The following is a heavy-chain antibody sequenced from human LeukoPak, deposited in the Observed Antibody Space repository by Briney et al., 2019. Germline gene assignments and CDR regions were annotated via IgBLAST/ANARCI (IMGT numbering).Heavy chain of an antibody. Sequence: PRGSLRLSCAASGFTFSSYWMSWVRQAPGKGLEWVVVISYDGSNKYYADSVKGRFTISRDNSKNTLYLQMNSLRAEDTAVYYCARGRHPFDYWGQGTLVTVSS. CDR2: ISYDGSNK. V-gene: IGHV3-30-3*01. CDR1: GFTFSSYW. CDR3: ARGRHPFDY. J-gene: IGHJ4*02.